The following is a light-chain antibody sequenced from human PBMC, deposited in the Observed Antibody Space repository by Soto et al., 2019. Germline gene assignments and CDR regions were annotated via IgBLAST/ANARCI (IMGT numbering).Light chain of an antibody. V-gene: IGLV1-40*01. J-gene: IGLJ1*01. Sequence: QPVLTHAPSIAGAPGQRVTISCTGSSSNIGPGYDVHWFQQFPGTAPRLLSHGNNNRPSGVPDRFSGSESGTSASLAIAGLQAGDEAIYYCQSFDSDLSAFVFGTGTKGTVL. CDR2: GNN. CDR1: SSNIGPGYD. CDR3: QSFDSDLSAFV.